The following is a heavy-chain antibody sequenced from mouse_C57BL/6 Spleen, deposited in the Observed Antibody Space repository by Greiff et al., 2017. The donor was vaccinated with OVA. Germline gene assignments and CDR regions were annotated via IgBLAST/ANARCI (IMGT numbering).Heavy chain of an antibody. CDR3: ARNSQLGYAMDY. D-gene: IGHD4-1*02. Sequence: VHLVESGPGLVAPSQSLSITCTVSGFSFTSYAISWVRQPPGKGLEWLGVIWTGGGTNYNSALKSRLSINKDNSENKFFLKMNSLQTDDTARYYCARNSQLGYAMDYWGQGTSVTVSS. J-gene: IGHJ4*01. V-gene: IGHV2-9-1*01. CDR2: IWTGGGT. CDR1: GFSFTSYA.